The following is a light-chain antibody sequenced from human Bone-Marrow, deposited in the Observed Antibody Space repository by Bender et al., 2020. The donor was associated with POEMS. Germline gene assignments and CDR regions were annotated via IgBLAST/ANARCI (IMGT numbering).Light chain of an antibody. V-gene: IGLV2-14*02. Sequence: SALTQPASVSGSPGQSITISCTGTSSDVGSYNLVSWYQQHPGKAPKLMIYEVTKRPSGVSNRFSGSKSGNTASLTISGLQAEDEADYYCSSYTTSVLFGGGTKLTVL. CDR2: EVT. J-gene: IGLJ2*01. CDR3: SSYTTSVL. CDR1: SSDVGSYNL.